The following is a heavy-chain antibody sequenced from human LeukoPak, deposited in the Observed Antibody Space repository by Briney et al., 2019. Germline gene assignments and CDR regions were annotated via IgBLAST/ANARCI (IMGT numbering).Heavy chain of an antibody. V-gene: IGHV3-7*01. Sequence: GGSLRLSCAASGFSFNSYWMSWVRQAPGKRLEWAANIKQDGSETKYVDSVEGRFTISRDNAKNSLFLQMDSLRAEDTAVYYCTRARAVGSITIPFYLWGRGTQVTVSS. CDR2: IKQDGSET. J-gene: IGHJ2*01. CDR3: TRARAVGSITIPFYL. CDR1: GFSFNSYW. D-gene: IGHD3-3*01.